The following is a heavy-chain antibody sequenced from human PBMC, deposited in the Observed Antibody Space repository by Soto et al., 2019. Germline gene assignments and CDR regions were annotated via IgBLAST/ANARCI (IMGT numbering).Heavy chain of an antibody. CDR1: GFTFSSYS. CDR3: ARDLGIAAAGSNWFDP. Sequence: EVQLVESGGGLVQPGGSLRLSCAASGFTFSSYSMNWVRQAPGKGLEGVSYISSSSSTIYYADSVKGRFTISRDNAKNSLYLQMNSLRAEDTAVYYCARDLGIAAAGSNWFDPWGQGTLVTVSS. D-gene: IGHD6-13*01. J-gene: IGHJ5*02. V-gene: IGHV3-48*01. CDR2: ISSSSSTI.